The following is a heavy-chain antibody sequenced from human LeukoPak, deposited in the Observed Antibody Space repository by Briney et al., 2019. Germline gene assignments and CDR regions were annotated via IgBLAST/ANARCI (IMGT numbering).Heavy chain of an antibody. CDR1: GGSISSGSYY. V-gene: IGHV4-61*02. CDR2: IYTSGST. J-gene: IGHJ6*04. Sequence: SQTLSLTCTVSGGSISSGSYYWSWIRQPAGKGLEWIGRIYTSGSTNYNPSLKSRVTISVYTSKNQFSLKLSSVTAADTTVYYWARGKRDCSGGSGWGDYYFDDGMDIWGKGTTVTVSS. D-gene: IGHD2-15*01. CDR3: ARGKRDCSGGSGWGDYYFDDGMDI.